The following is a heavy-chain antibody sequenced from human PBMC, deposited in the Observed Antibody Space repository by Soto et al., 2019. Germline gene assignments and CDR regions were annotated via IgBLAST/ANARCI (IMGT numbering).Heavy chain of an antibody. CDR3: ARDTESGSYPHDAFDI. D-gene: IGHD1-26*01. CDR1: GGSISSGGYY. CDR2: IYYSGST. Sequence: QVQLQESGPGLVKPSQTLSLTCTVSGGSISSGGYYWSWIRQHRGKGLEWIGYIYYSGSTYYNPSLKSRVTISVDTSKNQFSLKLSSVTAADTAVYYCARDTESGSYPHDAFDIWGQGTMVTVSS. J-gene: IGHJ3*02. V-gene: IGHV4-31*03.